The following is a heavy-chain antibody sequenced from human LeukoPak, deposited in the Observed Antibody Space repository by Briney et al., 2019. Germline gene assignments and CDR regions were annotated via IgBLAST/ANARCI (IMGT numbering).Heavy chain of an antibody. CDR2: INPSGGST. Sequence: ASVKVSCKASGYTFTSYYIHWVRQAPGQGLEWMGIINPSGGSTSYAQKFQGRVTMTRDMSTSTVYMELSSLRSEDTAVYYCARGITMVRGPFALHYWGQGTLVTVSS. CDR3: ARGITMVRGPFALHY. V-gene: IGHV1-46*01. CDR1: GYTFTSYY. J-gene: IGHJ4*02. D-gene: IGHD3-10*01.